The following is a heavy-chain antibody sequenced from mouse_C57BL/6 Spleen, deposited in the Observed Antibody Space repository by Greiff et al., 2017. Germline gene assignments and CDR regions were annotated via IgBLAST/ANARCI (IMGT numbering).Heavy chain of an antibody. CDR1: GYAFSSSW. D-gene: IGHD2-1*01. CDR2: IYPGDGDT. J-gene: IGHJ4*01. CDR3: ARLDYGNYGYAMDY. Sequence: VQLQQSGPELVKPGASVKISCKASGYAFSSSWMNWVKQRPGKGLEWIGRIYPGDGDTNYNGKFKGKATLTADKSSSTAYMQLSSLTSEDSAVYFCARLDYGNYGYAMDYWGQGTSVTVSS. V-gene: IGHV1-82*01.